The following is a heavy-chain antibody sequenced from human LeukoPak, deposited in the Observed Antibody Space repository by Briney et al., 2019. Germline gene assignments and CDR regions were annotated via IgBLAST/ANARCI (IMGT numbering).Heavy chain of an antibody. CDR3: ARDHHRRLYDSQARDTFDI. J-gene: IGHJ3*02. CDR1: GFTFSSYW. D-gene: IGHD3-22*01. CDR2: INSDGSST. Sequence: GGSLRLSCAASGFTFSSYWMHWVRQAPGKGLVWVSRINSDGSSTSYADSVKGRFTISRDNAKNTLYLQMNSLRAEDTAVYYCARDHHRRLYDSQARDTFDIWGQGTMVTVSS. V-gene: IGHV3-74*01.